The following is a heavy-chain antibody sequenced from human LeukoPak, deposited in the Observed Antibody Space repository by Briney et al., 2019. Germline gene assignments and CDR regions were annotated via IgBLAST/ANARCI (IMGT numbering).Heavy chain of an antibody. Sequence: TSETLSLTCDVSGYSISSGYYWGWIRQPPGKGLEWIGIIYHTGNTYYNPSLKSRVTISVDKSNNQFSLKLTSVTAADTAVYYCARDRVIRGVILDYWGQGTLVTVSS. J-gene: IGHJ4*02. CDR2: IYHTGNT. V-gene: IGHV4-38-2*02. CDR1: GYSISSGYY. CDR3: ARDRVIRGVILDY. D-gene: IGHD3-10*01.